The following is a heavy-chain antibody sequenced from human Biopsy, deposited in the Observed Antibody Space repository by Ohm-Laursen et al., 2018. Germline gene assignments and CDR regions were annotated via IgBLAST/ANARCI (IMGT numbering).Heavy chain of an antibody. J-gene: IGHJ6*02. CDR2: VYFTGST. CDR3: ARDRRGDSYMDV. Sequence: TLSLTCSASGDSIRSYYWSWIRQTPEKGLEWIGHVYFTGSTNSNPSLKSRVTISVDTSRGRFSLTLSSVTAADTAIYYCARDRRGDSYMDVWGQGTTVTVSS. D-gene: IGHD2-15*01. CDR1: GDSIRSYY. V-gene: IGHV4-59*01.